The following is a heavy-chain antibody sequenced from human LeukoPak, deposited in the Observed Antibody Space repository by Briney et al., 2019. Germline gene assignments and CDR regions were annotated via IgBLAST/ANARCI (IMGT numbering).Heavy chain of an antibody. Sequence: SETRSLTCTVFGGYISNKYWNWIRQPPEKGLEWIGFIYDSGSTNYNPSLKRRLTISVDTSKNQFSLRLSSVTAADSAVYYCARSYGDYITGAYAFDVWGQGTMVTVSS. CDR2: IYDSGST. CDR1: GGYISNKY. CDR3: ARSYGDYITGAYAFDV. J-gene: IGHJ3*01. D-gene: IGHD4-17*01. V-gene: IGHV4-59*08.